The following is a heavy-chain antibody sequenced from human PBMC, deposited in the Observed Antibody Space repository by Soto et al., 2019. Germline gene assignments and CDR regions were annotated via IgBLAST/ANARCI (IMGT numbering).Heavy chain of an antibody. CDR3: ASYYYDSSGYYYEDY. J-gene: IGHJ4*02. Sequence: GESLKISCKGSGYSFTSYWISWVRQMPGKGLEWMGRIDPSDSYTNYSPSFQGHVTISADKSISTAYLQWSSLKASDTAMYYCASYYYDSSGYYYEDYWGQGTLVTVSS. CDR1: GYSFTSYW. D-gene: IGHD3-22*01. V-gene: IGHV5-10-1*01. CDR2: IDPSDSYT.